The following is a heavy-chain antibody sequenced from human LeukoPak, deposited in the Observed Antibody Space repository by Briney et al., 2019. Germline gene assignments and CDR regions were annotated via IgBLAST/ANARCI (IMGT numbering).Heavy chain of an antibody. CDR2: ISSSGSTI. CDR1: GFTFSSYE. J-gene: IGHJ4*02. CDR3: VRGGAVPLYFDQ. V-gene: IGHV3-48*03. D-gene: IGHD1-26*01. Sequence: GGSLRLSCAASGFTFSSYEMNWVRQAPGKGLEWVSYISSSGSTIYYADSVKGRFTISRDNAKNSLYLQMNSLRAEDTAVYYCVRGGAVPLYFDQWGQGTQVTVSS.